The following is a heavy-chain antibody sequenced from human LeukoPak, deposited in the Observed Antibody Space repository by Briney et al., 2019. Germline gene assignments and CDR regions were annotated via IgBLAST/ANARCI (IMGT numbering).Heavy chain of an antibody. Sequence: PMASVKVSCKASGYTFSSHYMHWVRQAPGQGLEWMGVISPSGDATLYAQKFQGRVTMTRDTSTSTLYMDLNSLRSEDTAVYFCARDSSRGWHTVDYWGQGTLVTVSS. CDR2: ISPSGDAT. D-gene: IGHD2-15*01. V-gene: IGHV1-46*01. J-gene: IGHJ4*02. CDR3: ARDSSRGWHTVDY. CDR1: GYTFSSHY.